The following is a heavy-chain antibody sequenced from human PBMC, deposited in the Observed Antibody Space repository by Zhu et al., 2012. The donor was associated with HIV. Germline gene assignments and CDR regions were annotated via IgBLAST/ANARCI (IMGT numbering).Heavy chain of an antibody. Sequence: QVQLQESGPGLVKPSETLSLTCTVSGYSISSGYYWGWIRQSPGKGLEWTGSIHYSGSTYYNPSLKSRVTMSVDTSKNQFSLKPNSVTAADTAVYYCANHDYGDYYAFDIWGPGDNGHRLF. CDR2: IHYSGST. J-gene: IGHJ3*02. CDR1: GYSISSGYY. V-gene: IGHV4-38-2*02. D-gene: IGHD4-17*01. CDR3: ANHDYGDYYAFDI.